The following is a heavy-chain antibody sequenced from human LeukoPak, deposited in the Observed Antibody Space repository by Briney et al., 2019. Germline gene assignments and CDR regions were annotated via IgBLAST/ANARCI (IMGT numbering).Heavy chain of an antibody. D-gene: IGHD4-17*01. CDR2: INPSGGST. CDR3: ARVPYGDYVSNWFDP. Sequence: ASVKVSCKASGYIFTSYYMHWVRQAPGQGLEWMGIINPSGGSTSYAQKFQGRVTMTRDTSTSTVYMELSSLRSEDTAVYYCARVPYGDYVSNWFDPWGQGTLVTVSS. CDR1: GYIFTSYY. J-gene: IGHJ5*02. V-gene: IGHV1-46*01.